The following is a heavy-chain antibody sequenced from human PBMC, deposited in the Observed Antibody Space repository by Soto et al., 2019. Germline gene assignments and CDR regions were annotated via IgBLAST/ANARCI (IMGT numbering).Heavy chain of an antibody. D-gene: IGHD3-10*01. CDR1: GGSISSYY. CDR3: ARQGFGPLHCLVDV. J-gene: IGHJ6*02. Sequence: QVQLQESGPGLVKPSETMSLSCTVSGGSISSYYWSWFRQSPGKRMEWIGYVHHSWGSSYNPSLHTRVAISLATSKSQFSLKVTSVTATDTAVYYCARQGFGPLHCLVDVWGPGTTVIVSS. V-gene: IGHV4-59*08. CDR2: VHHSWGS.